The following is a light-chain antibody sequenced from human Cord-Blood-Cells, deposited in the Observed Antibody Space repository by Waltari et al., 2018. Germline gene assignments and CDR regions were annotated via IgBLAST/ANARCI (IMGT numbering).Light chain of an antibody. CDR1: SSDVGSYNL. Sequence: QSALTQPASVSGSPGQSITISCTGTSSDVGSYNLVSLYQQHPGKAPKLMIYEGSKRPSGVSKRVSGSKSGNTASLTISGLQAEDEADYYCCSYAGSSTYVFGTGTKVTVL. J-gene: IGLJ1*01. V-gene: IGLV2-23*01. CDR2: EGS. CDR3: CSYAGSSTYV.